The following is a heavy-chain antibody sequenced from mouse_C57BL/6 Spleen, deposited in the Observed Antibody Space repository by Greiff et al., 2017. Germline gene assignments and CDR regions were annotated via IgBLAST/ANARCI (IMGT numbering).Heavy chain of an antibody. V-gene: IGHV1-42*01. CDR2: INPSTGGA. CDR1: GYSFTGYY. CDR3: GRRYYYGSRGYAMDY. Sequence: VQLKQSGPELVKPGASVKISCKASGYSFTGYYMNWVKQSPEKSLEWIGEINPSTGGATYNQKFKAKATLTVDKSSSTAYMQLKSLTSEDSAVYYCGRRYYYGSRGYAMDYWGQGTSVTVSS. J-gene: IGHJ4*01. D-gene: IGHD1-1*01.